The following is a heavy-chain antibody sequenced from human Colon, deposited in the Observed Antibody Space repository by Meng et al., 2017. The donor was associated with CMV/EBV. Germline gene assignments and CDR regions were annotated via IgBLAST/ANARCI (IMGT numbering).Heavy chain of an antibody. V-gene: IGHV4-59*01. J-gene: IGHJ5*02. D-gene: IGHD1-1*01. Sequence: CTLSGGSLGGSYWTWVRQPPAQGLDWIGYVHFCGRTHYNPSLQARVTISVATSKNQFSLNLKSVTAADTSVYYCAQLRGITGWFDPWGQGTLVTVSS. CDR3: AQLRGITGWFDP. CDR1: GGSLGGSY. CDR2: VHFCGRT.